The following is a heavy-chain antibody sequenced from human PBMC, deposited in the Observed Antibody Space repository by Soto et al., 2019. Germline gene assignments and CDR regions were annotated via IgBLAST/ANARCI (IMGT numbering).Heavy chain of an antibody. D-gene: IGHD3-22*01. Sequence: GXSVKVSCKALRGTFTNYAVSWVRQAPGQGLEWMGGIMPFFGSGNYAQKFQGRINITADESTSSVYLELTSLRSEDTAVYYCARDSAGYYSHFVYWGQGTLVTASS. CDR1: RGTFTNYA. CDR2: IMPFFGSG. J-gene: IGHJ4*02. CDR3: ARDSAGYYSHFVY. V-gene: IGHV1-69*13.